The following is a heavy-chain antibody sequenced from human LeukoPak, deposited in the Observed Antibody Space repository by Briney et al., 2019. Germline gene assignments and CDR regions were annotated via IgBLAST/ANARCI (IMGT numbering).Heavy chain of an antibody. Sequence: PSETLSLTCTVSGGSISSGSYYWSWIRQPPGKGLEWIGYIYYSGSTNYNPSLKSRVTISVDTSKNQFSLKLSSVTAADTAVYYCARHPYSGSYEYFDYWGQGTLVTVSS. D-gene: IGHD1-26*01. V-gene: IGHV4-61*01. CDR2: IYYSGST. J-gene: IGHJ4*02. CDR1: GGSISSGSYY. CDR3: ARHPYSGSYEYFDY.